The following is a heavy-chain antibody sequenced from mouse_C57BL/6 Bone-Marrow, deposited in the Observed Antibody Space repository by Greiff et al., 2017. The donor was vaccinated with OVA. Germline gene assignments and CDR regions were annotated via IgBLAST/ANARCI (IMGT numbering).Heavy chain of an antibody. CDR1: GFNIKDYY. CDR2: IDPEDGET. J-gene: IGHJ3*01. D-gene: IGHD2-1*01. Sequence: EVQGVESGAELVKPGASVKLSCTASGFNIKDYYMHWVKQRTEQGLEWIGRIDPEDGETKYAPKFQGKATITADTSSNTAYLQLSSLTSEDTAVYYCARWDPFYGNYRPWFAYWGQGTLVTVSA. CDR3: ARWDPFYGNYRPWFAY. V-gene: IGHV14-2*01.